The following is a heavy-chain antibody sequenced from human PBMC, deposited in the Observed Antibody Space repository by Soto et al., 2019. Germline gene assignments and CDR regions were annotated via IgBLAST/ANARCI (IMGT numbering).Heavy chain of an antibody. CDR2: IYYSGST. D-gene: IGHD2-2*01. CDR3: ARDAPKGYCISTSCTDAFDI. CDR1: GGSISSYY. Sequence: SETLSLTCTVSGGSISSYYWSWIRQPPGKGLEWIGYIYYSGSTNYNPSLKSRVTISVDTSKNQFSLKLSSVTAADTAVYYCARDAPKGYCISTSCTDAFDIWGQGTMVTVSS. V-gene: IGHV4-59*01. J-gene: IGHJ3*02.